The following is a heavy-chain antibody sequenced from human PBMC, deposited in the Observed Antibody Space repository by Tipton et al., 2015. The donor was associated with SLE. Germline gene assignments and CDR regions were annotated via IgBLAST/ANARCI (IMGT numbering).Heavy chain of an antibody. J-gene: IGHJ3*02. D-gene: IGHD1-1*01. CDR3: ARDGRTGTTEWGAFDI. CDR2: ISGRSNFI. V-gene: IGHV3-21*03. Sequence: SLRLSCAASGFAFSNYAMNWVRQTPGKGLEWVSSISGRSNFIYYSYSVKGRFTISRDSGRSSVFLQMNSLRAEDSGVYYCARDGRTGTTEWGAFDIWGQGTVVTVSS. CDR1: GFAFSNYA.